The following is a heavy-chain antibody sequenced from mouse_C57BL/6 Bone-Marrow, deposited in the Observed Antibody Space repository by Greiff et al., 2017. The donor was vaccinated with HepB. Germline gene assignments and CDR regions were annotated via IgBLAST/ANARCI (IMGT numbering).Heavy chain of an antibody. D-gene: IGHD1-1*01. CDR1: GYTFTSYW. Sequence: QVQLQQPGAELVMPGASVKLSCKASGYTFTSYWMHWVKQRPGQGLEWIGEIDPYDSYTNYNQKFKGKSTLTVDKSSSTAYMQLSSLTSEDSAVYYCARGYYGSRKWFAYWGQGTLVTVSA. CDR2: IDPYDSYT. CDR3: ARGYYGSRKWFAY. J-gene: IGHJ3*01. V-gene: IGHV1-69*01.